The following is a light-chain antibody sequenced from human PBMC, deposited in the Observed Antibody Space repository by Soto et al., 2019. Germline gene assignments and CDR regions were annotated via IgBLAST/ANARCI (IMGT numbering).Light chain of an antibody. J-gene: IGKJ1*01. CDR1: QTVGGRY. V-gene: IGKV3-20*01. Sequence: EIVLTQSAATLSLSLGERATLSCRASQTVGGRYLAWFQQKPGQTPRLLIYGASTRAAGVPGRFSGSGSGTDFSLTINRLEPEDFAVYYCLQYVSSPWTFGQGTKVEV. CDR3: LQYVSSPWT. CDR2: GAS.